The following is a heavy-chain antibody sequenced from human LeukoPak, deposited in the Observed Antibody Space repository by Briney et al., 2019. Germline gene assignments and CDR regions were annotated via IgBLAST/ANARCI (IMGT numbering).Heavy chain of an antibody. CDR2: IYYSGST. J-gene: IGHJ5*02. D-gene: IGHD3-10*01. V-gene: IGHV4-59*08. CDR3: ARAITMVRGANLNRFDP. Sequence: PSETLSLTCTVSGGSISSYYWSWIRQPPGKGLEWIGYIYYSGSTNYNPSLKSRVTISVDTSKNQFSLKLSSVTAADTAVYYCARAITMVRGANLNRFDPWGQGTLVTVSS. CDR1: GGSISSYY.